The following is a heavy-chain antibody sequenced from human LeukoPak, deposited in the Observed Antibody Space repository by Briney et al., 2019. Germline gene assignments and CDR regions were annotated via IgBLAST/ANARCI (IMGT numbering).Heavy chain of an antibody. CDR1: GYTFTSYA. Sequence: ASVKVSCKASGYTFTSYAMHWVRQAPGQRLEWMGWINAGNGNTKYAQKLQGRVTMTTDTSTSTAYMELRSLRSDDTAVYYCARDDGLAAAGTYWGQGTLVTVSS. CDR2: INAGNGNT. V-gene: IGHV1-3*01. CDR3: ARDDGLAAAGTY. D-gene: IGHD6-13*01. J-gene: IGHJ4*02.